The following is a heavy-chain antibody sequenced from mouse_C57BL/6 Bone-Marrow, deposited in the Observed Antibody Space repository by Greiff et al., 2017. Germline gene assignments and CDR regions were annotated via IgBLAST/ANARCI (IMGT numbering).Heavy chain of an antibody. CDR3: DNPWYFDV. J-gene: IGHJ1*03. CDR1: GFTFSDYG. Sequence: EVQLVESGGGFVKPGGSLKLSCAASGFTFSDYGMHWVRQTPEKGLEWVAYICSGSGTIYYAEKVKGRSTISRDNANNTLCLQTTSLRSEDTAMYYCDNPWYFDVWGTGTTVTVSS. V-gene: IGHV5-17*01. CDR2: ICSGSGTI.